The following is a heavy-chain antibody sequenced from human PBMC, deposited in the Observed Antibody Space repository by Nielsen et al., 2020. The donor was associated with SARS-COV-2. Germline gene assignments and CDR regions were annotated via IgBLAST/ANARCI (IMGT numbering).Heavy chain of an antibody. V-gene: IGHV3-48*02. Sequence: GGSLRFSCAVSGFTFIAYSMSWVRQAPGKGLEWISYISGRSDNIFYADSVKGRFSISRDNAKNSLSLQMNSLRDEDTAVYFCARGGIYNYFGMDVWGQGTTVIVSS. J-gene: IGHJ6*02. D-gene: IGHD2-21*01. CDR2: ISGRSDNI. CDR1: GFTFIAYS. CDR3: ARGGIYNYFGMDV.